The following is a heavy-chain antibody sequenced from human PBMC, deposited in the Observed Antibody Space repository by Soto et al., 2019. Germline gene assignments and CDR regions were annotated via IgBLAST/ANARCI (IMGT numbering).Heavy chain of an antibody. CDR1: GGSISGYS. CDR2: IYYSGST. J-gene: IGHJ4*02. CDR3: AREHDYSMIFDY. V-gene: IGHV4-59*01. D-gene: IGHD4-4*01. Sequence: QVQLQESGQGLVKPSETLSLTCTVSGGSISGYSWGWIGQPPGKGLEWIGYIYYSGSTNYNPSLKSRVTISVDTSKNQFSLKLSSVTAADTAVYYCAREHDYSMIFDYWGQGTLVTVSS.